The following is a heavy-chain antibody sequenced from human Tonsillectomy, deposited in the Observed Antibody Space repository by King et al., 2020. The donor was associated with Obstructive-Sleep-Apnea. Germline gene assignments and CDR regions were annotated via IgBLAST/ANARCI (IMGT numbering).Heavy chain of an antibody. CDR1: GGSISSSSYY. D-gene: IGHD6-13*01. V-gene: IGHV4-39*01. Sequence: QLQESGPGLVKPSETLSLTCTVSGGSISSSSYYWCWIRQPPGKGLEWIWGIYYSGSTYYNPSLKSRVTISVDTSKNQFSLKLSSVTAAHTAVYYCASNPGIASYWGQGTLVTVSS. CDR2: IYYSGST. CDR3: ASNPGIASY. J-gene: IGHJ4*02.